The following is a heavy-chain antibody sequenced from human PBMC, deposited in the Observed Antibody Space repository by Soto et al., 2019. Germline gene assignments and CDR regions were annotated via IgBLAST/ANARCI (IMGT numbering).Heavy chain of an antibody. CDR2: ISYSGST. J-gene: IGHJ2*01. CDR1: GGSINSGANY. CDR3: ARRSNSSYWYFGL. D-gene: IGHD6-6*01. V-gene: IGHV4-30-4*01. Sequence: QVQLRESGPGLVKPSQTLSLTCSVSGGSINSGANYWSWIRQSPGKGLEWIGYISYSGSTYYTPSLKSRVTISADTSKNQFSLNLTSVTAADTAVYFCARRSNSSYWYFGLWGRGTLVTVSS.